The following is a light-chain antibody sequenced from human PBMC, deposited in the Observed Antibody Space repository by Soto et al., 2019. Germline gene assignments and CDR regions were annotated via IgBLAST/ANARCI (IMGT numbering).Light chain of an antibody. CDR3: QQYVHWPTGT. J-gene: IGKJ1*01. Sequence: EIVVTQSPATLSVSPGERVTLSCRASQSVSSSLAWYQQRPGQAPRLLIYDTSTRAPGIAARFSGSGSGTEFTLTISSLQSEDVAVYYCQQYVHWPTGTFGQGTKVDIX. CDR2: DTS. CDR1: QSVSSS. V-gene: IGKV3-15*01.